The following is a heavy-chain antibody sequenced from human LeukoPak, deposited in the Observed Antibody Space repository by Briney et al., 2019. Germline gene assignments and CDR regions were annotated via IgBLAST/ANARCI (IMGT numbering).Heavy chain of an antibody. D-gene: IGHD3-3*01. J-gene: IGHJ3*02. CDR3: ARVGYYDFWSGFDI. CDR1: GGTFSSYA. CDR2: IIPIFGTA. Sequence: SVKVSCKASGGTFSSYAISWVRQAPGQGLEWMGGIIPIFGTANYAQKFQGRVTITADESTSTAYMELSSLRSEDTAVYYCARVGYYDFWSGFDIWGQGTMVTVSS. V-gene: IGHV1-69*13.